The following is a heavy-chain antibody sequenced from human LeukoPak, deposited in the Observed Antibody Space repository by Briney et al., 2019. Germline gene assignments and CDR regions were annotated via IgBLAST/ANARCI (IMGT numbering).Heavy chain of an antibody. Sequence: PSETLSLTCAVYGGSFSGYYWSWIRQPPGKGLEWIGEINHSGSTNYNPSLKSRVTISVDTSKNQFSLKLSSVTAADTAVYYCARGWSGSSSTDFDYWGQGTLVTVSS. J-gene: IGHJ4*02. V-gene: IGHV4-34*01. CDR2: INHSGST. CDR1: GGSFSGYY. CDR3: ARGWSGSSSTDFDY. D-gene: IGHD6-6*01.